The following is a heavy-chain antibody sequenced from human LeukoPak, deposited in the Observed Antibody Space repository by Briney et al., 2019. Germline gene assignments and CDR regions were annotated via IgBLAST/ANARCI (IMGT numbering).Heavy chain of an antibody. CDR3: ARGSSRYSI. D-gene: IGHD3-16*02. CDR2: INHSGST. CDR1: GGSFSGYY. V-gene: IGHV4-34*01. J-gene: IGHJ3*02. Sequence: SETLSLTCAVYGGSFSGYYWSWIRQPPGKGLEWIGEINHSGSTNYNPSLKSRVTISVDTSKNQFSLKLSSVTAADTAVYYCARGSSRYSIWGQGTMVAVSS.